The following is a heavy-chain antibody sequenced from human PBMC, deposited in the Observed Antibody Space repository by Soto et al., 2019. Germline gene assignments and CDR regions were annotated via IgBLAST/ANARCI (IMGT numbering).Heavy chain of an antibody. D-gene: IGHD7-27*01. J-gene: IGHJ6*02. V-gene: IGHV3-53*01. CDR2: IYSGGST. Sequence: LSLSCAASGFTGSSNYMSWVRQAPGKGLEWVSVIYSGGSTYYADSVKGRFTISRDNSKNTLYLQMNSLRAEDTAVYYCARDRLGPYYYYYYGMDVWGQGTTVTVSS. CDR1: GFTGSSNY. CDR3: ARDRLGPYYYYYYGMDV.